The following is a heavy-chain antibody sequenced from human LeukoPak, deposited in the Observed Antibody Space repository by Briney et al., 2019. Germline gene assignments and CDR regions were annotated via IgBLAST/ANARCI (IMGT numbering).Heavy chain of an antibody. CDR3: ASPIFPTVTPDY. CDR1: GFTFSSYA. D-gene: IGHD4-17*01. CDR2: ISYDGSNK. Sequence: GGSLRLSCAASGFTFSSYAMHWVRQAPGKGLEWVAVISYDGSNKYYADSVKGRFTISRDNSKNTLYLQMNSLRAEDTAVYYCASPIFPTVTPDYWGQGTLVTVAS. V-gene: IGHV3-30-3*01. J-gene: IGHJ4*02.